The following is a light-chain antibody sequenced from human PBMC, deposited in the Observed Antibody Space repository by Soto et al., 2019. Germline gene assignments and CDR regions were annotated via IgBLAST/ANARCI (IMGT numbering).Light chain of an antibody. J-gene: IGKJ2*01. V-gene: IGKV3-20*01. CDR3: QQYGSSPET. Sequence: EIVLTQSPGTLSLSPGERATLSCRASQSVSSSYLAWYQQKPGQAPGLLIYGASSRATGIPDRFSGSGSGTEFTLTIRRLEPEDFAVYYCQQYGSSPETFGQGTKLEIK. CDR2: GAS. CDR1: QSVSSSY.